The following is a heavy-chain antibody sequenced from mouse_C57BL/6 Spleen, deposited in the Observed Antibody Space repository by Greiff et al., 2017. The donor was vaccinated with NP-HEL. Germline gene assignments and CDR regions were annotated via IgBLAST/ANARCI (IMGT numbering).Heavy chain of an antibody. CDR1: GFTFSDYY. CDR3: AREGYDEYYYAMDY. CDR2: INYDGSST. J-gene: IGHJ4*01. Sequence: EVQVVESEGGLVQPGSSMKLSCTASGFTFSDYYMAWVRQVPEKGLEWVANINYDGSSTYYLDSLKSRFIISRDNAKNILYLQMSSLKSEDTATYYCAREGYDEYYYAMDYWGQGTSVTVSS. D-gene: IGHD2-2*01. V-gene: IGHV5-16*01.